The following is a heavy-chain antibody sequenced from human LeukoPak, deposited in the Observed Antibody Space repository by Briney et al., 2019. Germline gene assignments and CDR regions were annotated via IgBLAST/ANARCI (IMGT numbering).Heavy chain of an antibody. V-gene: IGHV1-2*04. CDR3: ATDLWGYDY. CDR2: INPNSGGT. J-gene: IGHJ4*02. CDR1: GYTFTGYY. D-gene: IGHD3-16*01. Sequence: GASVKVSCKASGYTFTGYYMHWVRQAPGQGLEWMGWINPNSGGTNYAQKFQGWVTMTRDTSISTAYMELSSLRSEDTAVYYCATDLWGYDYWGQGTLVTVSS.